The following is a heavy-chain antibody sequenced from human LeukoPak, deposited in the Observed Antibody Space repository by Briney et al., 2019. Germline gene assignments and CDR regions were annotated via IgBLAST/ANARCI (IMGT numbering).Heavy chain of an antibody. CDR3: ARGEYGSGSYHIDY. CDR1: GFTFDDYA. J-gene: IGHJ4*02. CDR2: ISGTSSYI. Sequence: GGSLRLSCAASGFTFDDYAMHRVRQAPGKGLEWVSFISGTSSYIYYADSVKGRFTISRDNAKNSLYLQMNSLRAEDTAVYYCARGEYGSGSYHIDYWGQGTLVTVSS. D-gene: IGHD3-10*01. V-gene: IGHV3-21*01.